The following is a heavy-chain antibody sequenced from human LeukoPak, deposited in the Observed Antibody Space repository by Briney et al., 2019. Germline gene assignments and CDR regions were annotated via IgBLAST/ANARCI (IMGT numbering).Heavy chain of an antibody. CDR1: GGSISSSSYY. CDR3: ARELTGDDAFDI. V-gene: IGHV4-39*07. J-gene: IGHJ3*02. Sequence: SETLSLTCTVSGGSISSSSYYWGWIRQPPGKGLEWIGSIYYSGSTYYNPSLKSRVTISVDTSKNQFSLKLSSVTAADTAVYYCARELTGDDAFDIWGQGTMVTVSS. D-gene: IGHD7-27*01. CDR2: IYYSGST.